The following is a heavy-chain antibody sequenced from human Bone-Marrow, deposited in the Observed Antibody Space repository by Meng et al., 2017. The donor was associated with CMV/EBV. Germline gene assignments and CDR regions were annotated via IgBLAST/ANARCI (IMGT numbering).Heavy chain of an antibody. D-gene: IGHD4-17*01. V-gene: IGHV3-21*01. Sequence: SCAASGFTFTAYTMNWVRQAPGKGLEWVSSISSSSAFIYYAHSVEGRFIISRDNARKSLYLQMNSLGADDTAVYYCAREAYGDYAVGYWGQGTLVTVSS. CDR1: GFTFTAYT. CDR2: ISSSSAFI. CDR3: AREAYGDYAVGY. J-gene: IGHJ4*02.